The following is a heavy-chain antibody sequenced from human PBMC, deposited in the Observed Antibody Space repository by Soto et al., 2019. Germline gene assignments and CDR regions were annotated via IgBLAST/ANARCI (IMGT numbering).Heavy chain of an antibody. CDR2: IYPGDSDT. Sequence: PGESLKISCKGFGYNFKTYWIAWVRQMPGQGLEWMGIIYPGDSDTTYSPSFQGQVTISVDKTISTAYLQLSSLKASDTAMYYCARYNYDSSGYYYGYWDQGTLVTVSS. D-gene: IGHD3-22*01. CDR3: ARYNYDSSGYYYGY. J-gene: IGHJ4*02. V-gene: IGHV5-51*01. CDR1: GYNFKTYW.